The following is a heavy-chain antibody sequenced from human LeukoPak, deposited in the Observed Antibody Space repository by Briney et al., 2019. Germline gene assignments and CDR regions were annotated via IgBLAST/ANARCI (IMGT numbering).Heavy chain of an antibody. J-gene: IGHJ5*02. Sequence: GGSLRLSCAASGFTFSSYSMNWVRQAPGKGLEWVSSISSSSSYIYYADSVRGRFTISRDNAKNSLYLQMNSLRDEDTAVYYCARDGTLLDYDFWSGYRADNWFDPWGQGTLVTVSS. CDR1: GFTFSSYS. CDR2: ISSSSSYI. D-gene: IGHD3-3*01. V-gene: IGHV3-21*01. CDR3: ARDGTLLDYDFWSGYRADNWFDP.